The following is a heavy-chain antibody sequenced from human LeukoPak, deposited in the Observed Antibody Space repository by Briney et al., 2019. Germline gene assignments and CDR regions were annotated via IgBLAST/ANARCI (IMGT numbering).Heavy chain of an antibody. CDR1: GYTFTSYD. CDR3: AIGGRPTYPYVLRYFDWLSYFDY. V-gene: IGHV1-8*01. Sequence: ASVKVSCKASGYTFTSYDINWVRQATGQGLEWMGWMNPNSGNTGYAQKFQGRVTMTRNTSISTAYMELSSLRSEDTAVYYCAIGGRPTYPYVLRYFDWLSYFDYWGQGTLVTVSS. J-gene: IGHJ4*02. CDR2: MNPNSGNT. D-gene: IGHD3-9*01.